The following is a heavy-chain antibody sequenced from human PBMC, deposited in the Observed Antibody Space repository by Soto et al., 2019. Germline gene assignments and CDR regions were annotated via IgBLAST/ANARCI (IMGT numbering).Heavy chain of an antibody. J-gene: IGHJ4*02. CDR1: GGSISSSNW. V-gene: IGHV4-4*02. Sequence: PSEILSLTCAVSGGSISSSNWWSWVRQPPGKGLEWIGEIYHSGSTTYNSSLKSRVTISIDTSKKQSSLKLTSVTAADTAVYYCARDPVDGYAFFDYWGQGTLVTVSS. CDR2: IYHSGST. D-gene: IGHD5-12*01. CDR3: ARDPVDGYAFFDY.